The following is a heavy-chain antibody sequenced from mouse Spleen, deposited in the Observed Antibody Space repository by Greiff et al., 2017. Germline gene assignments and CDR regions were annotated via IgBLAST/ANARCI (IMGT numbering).Heavy chain of an antibody. CDR1: GYTFTSSW. J-gene: IGHJ4*01. V-gene: IGHV1-64*01. Sequence: QVQLQQPGAELVKPGASVKLSCKASGYTFTSSWMHWVKQRPGQGLEWIGMIHPNRGSTNYNEKFKSKATLTVDKSSSTAYMQLSSLTSEDSAVYYCARRGYYYGSSYDAMDYWGQGTSVTVSS. CDR3: ARRGYYYGSSYDAMDY. D-gene: IGHD1-1*01. CDR2: IHPNRGST.